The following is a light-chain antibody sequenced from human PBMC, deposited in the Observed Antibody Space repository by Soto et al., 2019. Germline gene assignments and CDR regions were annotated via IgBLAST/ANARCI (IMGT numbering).Light chain of an antibody. CDR1: QTFNNY. CDR3: QQHNNWPPIT. J-gene: IGKJ5*01. CDR2: HTS. Sequence: VLTQSPATLSLSPGERATLSCRASQTFNNYLAWYQQKPGQAPRLIIYHTSNRATGIPARFSGSGSGTDFTLTISSLELEDFAVYYCQQHNNWPPITFGQGTQLEIK. V-gene: IGKV3-11*01.